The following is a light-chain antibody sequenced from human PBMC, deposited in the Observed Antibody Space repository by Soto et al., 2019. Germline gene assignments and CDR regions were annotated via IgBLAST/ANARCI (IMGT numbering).Light chain of an antibody. CDR1: QSVSSN. CDR2: GAS. V-gene: IGKV3-20*01. Sequence: IVMTQSPATLSVSPGERATLSCRASQSVSSNLAWYQQKPGQAPRLLIHGASSRATGIPDRISGSGSGTDCTLTISRLEPEDFAVYYCQQYGDSPQTLGPGTKVDIK. J-gene: IGKJ1*01. CDR3: QQYGDSPQT.